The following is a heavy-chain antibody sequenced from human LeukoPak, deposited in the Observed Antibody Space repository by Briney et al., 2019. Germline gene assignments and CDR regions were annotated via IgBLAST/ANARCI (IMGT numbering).Heavy chain of an antibody. CDR1: GFTFSTFW. D-gene: IGHD5-18*01. V-gene: IGHV5-51*01. Sequence: GGSLRLSCAASGFTFSTFWMSWVRQAPGKGLEWMGIIYPGDSDTRYSPSFQGQVTISADKSISTAYLQWSSLKASDTAMYYCAIRGYSYGDYFDYWGQGTLVTVSS. CDR3: AIRGYSYGDYFDY. J-gene: IGHJ4*02. CDR2: IYPGDSDT.